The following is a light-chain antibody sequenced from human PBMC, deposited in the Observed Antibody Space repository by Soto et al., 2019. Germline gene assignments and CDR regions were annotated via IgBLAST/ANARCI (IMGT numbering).Light chain of an antibody. V-gene: IGKV1-39*01. CDR2: GAS. CDR3: HQSHSTPLT. CDR1: QSISSY. J-gene: IGKJ4*01. Sequence: DIQITQSPSSLSASVVDRVTITCRARQSISSYLNWYQQKPGQAPKILISGASSLQSGVPLRFIGSRSGTDFSRSISSLKSEDFASYDCHQSHSTPLTFGGGTNVEIK.